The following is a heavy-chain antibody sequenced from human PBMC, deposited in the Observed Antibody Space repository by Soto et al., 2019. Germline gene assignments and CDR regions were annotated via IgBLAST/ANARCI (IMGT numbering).Heavy chain of an antibody. CDR2: INSDGSST. J-gene: IGHJ4*02. D-gene: IGHD2-15*01. Sequence: EVQLVESGGGLVQPGGSLRLSCAASGFPFSSYWMHWVRQAPGKGLVWVSRINSDGSSTSYADSVKGRFTISRDNAKNTLYLQMNSRRAEDTAVYYCVRTSLVVAAATREDYWGQGTLVTVSS. CDR3: VRTSLVVAAATREDY. V-gene: IGHV3-74*01. CDR1: GFPFSSYW.